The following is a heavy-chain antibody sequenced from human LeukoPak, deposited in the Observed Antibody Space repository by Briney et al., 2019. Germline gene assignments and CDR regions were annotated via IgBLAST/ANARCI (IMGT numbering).Heavy chain of an antibody. Sequence: GRSLRLSCAASGFTFSSYGMHWVRQAPGKGLEWVAVIWYDGSNKYYADSVKGRFTISRHNSKNTLYLQMNSLRAEDTAVYYCARFNYGDQGNYWGQGTLVTVSS. D-gene: IGHD4-17*01. CDR3: ARFNYGDQGNY. CDR2: IWYDGSNK. J-gene: IGHJ4*02. CDR1: GFTFSSYG. V-gene: IGHV3-30*19.